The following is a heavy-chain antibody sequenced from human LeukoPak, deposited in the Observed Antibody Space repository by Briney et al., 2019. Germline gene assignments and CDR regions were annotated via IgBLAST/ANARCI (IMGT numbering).Heavy chain of an antibody. CDR2: IYPGDSDT. J-gene: IGHJ4*02. D-gene: IGHD3-3*01. CDR1: GYSFTSCW. CDR3: ARQTQTTIFGVVIQNFDY. V-gene: IGHV5-51*01. Sequence: GESLKISCKGSGYSFTSCWIGWVRQMPGKGLEWMGIIYPGDSDTRYSPSFQGQVTISADKSISTAYLQWSSLKASDTAMYYCARQTQTTIFGVVIQNFDYWGQGTLVTVSS.